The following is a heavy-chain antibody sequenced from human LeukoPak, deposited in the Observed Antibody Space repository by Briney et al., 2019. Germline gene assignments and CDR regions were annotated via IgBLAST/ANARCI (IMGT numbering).Heavy chain of an antibody. D-gene: IGHD3-22*01. Sequence: GGSLRLSCAASGFTFSKYWMHWVRQAPGKGLVWVSRINSDGSSTNYADSVKGRFTISRDNAKNTLYLQMNSLRAEDTAVYYCAAYYYDSSGYYHDGFHIWGQGTMVTVSS. V-gene: IGHV3-74*01. CDR1: GFTFSKYW. J-gene: IGHJ3*02. CDR3: AAYYYDSSGYYHDGFHI. CDR2: INSDGSST.